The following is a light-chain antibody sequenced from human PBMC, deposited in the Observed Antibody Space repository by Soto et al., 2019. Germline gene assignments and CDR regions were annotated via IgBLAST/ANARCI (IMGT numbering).Light chain of an antibody. CDR2: DAS. CDR1: QSVSSY. J-gene: IGKJ1*01. V-gene: IGKV3-11*01. CDR3: QQRANWPGT. Sequence: EIVLTQSPGTLSLSPGESATLSCRASQSVSSYLAWYQQKPGQAPRLLIYDASNRATGIPARFSGSGSGADFTLTISGLEPEDSAVYYCQQRANWPGTFGQGTKVDIK.